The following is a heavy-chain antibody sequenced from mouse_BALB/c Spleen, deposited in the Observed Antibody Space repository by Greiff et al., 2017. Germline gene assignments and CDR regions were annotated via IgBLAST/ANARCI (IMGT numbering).Heavy chain of an antibody. Sequence: QVQLQQSGPELVKPGASVKMSCKASGYTFTDYVISWVKQRTGQGLEWIGEIYPGSGSTYYNEKFKGKATLTADKYSNTAYMQLSSLTSEDSAVYFYARGVKIRPYYFDDWGEGTTLTVSS. J-gene: IGHJ2*01. D-gene: IGHD2-12*01. CDR3: ARGVKIRPYYFDD. CDR1: GYTFTDYV. CDR2: IYPGSGST. V-gene: IGHV1-77*01.